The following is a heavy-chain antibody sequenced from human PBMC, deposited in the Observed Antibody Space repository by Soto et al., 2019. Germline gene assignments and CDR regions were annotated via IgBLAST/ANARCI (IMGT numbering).Heavy chain of an antibody. D-gene: IGHD1-26*01. CDR2: ISAYNGNT. CDR1: GYTFTSYG. CDR3: ARGGSYYGDWYNWFDP. Sequence: ASVKVSCKASGYTFTSYGISWVRQAPGQGLEWMGWISAYNGNTNYAQKLQGRVTMTTDTSTSTACMELRSLRSDDTAVYYCARGGSYYGDWYNWFDPWGQGTLVTVSS. V-gene: IGHV1-18*01. J-gene: IGHJ5*02.